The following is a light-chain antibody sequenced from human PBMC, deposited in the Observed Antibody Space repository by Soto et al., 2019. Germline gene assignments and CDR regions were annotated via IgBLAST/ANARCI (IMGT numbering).Light chain of an antibody. CDR1: QSVSSN. J-gene: IGKJ3*01. CDR3: QQYNNWPPPN. V-gene: IGKV3-15*01. CDR2: GAS. Sequence: EIVMTQSPATLSVSPGERATLSCRASQSVSSNLAWYQQKPGQAPRLLIYGASTRATGIQASFSGSGSGTEFNITISSLQSEDFSVYYCQQYNNWPPPNVGPGTKVDIK.